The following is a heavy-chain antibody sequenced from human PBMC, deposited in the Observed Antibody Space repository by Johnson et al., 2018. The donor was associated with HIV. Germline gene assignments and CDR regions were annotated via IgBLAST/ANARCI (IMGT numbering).Heavy chain of an antibody. V-gene: IGHV3-11*04. CDR1: GFTFSDYY. CDR2: ISSSGTTI. D-gene: IGHD3-9*01. Sequence: QVPLVESGGGLVKPGGSLRLSCAASGFTFSDYYMRWIRQDPGKGLERVAYISSSGTTIYHAYSVKGRFTISRDNAKNSLYLQMNSLRAEDTAVYYCARAGRLRDLDWLLSAFDIWGQGTMVTVSS. CDR3: ARAGRLRDLDWLLSAFDI. J-gene: IGHJ3*02.